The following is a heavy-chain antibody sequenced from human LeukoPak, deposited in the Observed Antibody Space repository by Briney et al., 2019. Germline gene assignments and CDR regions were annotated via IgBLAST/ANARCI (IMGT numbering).Heavy chain of an antibody. J-gene: IGHJ4*02. CDR1: GYFISSGYY. V-gene: IGHV4-38-2*02. D-gene: IGHD2-21*01. CDR2: IHQNENT. CDR3: ARAPGIRHFDY. Sequence: KPSETLSLTCTVSGYFISSGYYWGWIRQPPGKGLEWIGNIHQNENTYYSPSLESRVTISVDTSKNQFSLKLSSVTAADTAVYYCARAPGIRHFDYWGQGTLVTVSS.